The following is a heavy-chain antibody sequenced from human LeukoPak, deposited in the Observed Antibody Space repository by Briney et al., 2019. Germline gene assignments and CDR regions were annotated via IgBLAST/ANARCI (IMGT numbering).Heavy chain of an antibody. Sequence: ASVKVSCKASGYTFTSYYMHWVRQAPGQGLEWMGIINPSGSSTSYAQKFQGRVTITTDESTSTAYMELSSLRSEDTAVYYCARRTYYYDSSGYSPYNWFDPWGQGTLVTVSS. V-gene: IGHV1-46*01. D-gene: IGHD3-22*01. CDR3: ARRTYYYDSSGYSPYNWFDP. CDR2: INPSGSST. CDR1: GYTFTSYY. J-gene: IGHJ5*02.